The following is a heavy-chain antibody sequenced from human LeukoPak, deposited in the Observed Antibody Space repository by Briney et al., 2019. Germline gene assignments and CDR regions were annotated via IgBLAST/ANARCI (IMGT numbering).Heavy chain of an antibody. CDR2: INPSGGST. Sequence: ASVKVSCKASGYTFTGYYMHWVRQAPGQGLEWMGIINPSGGSTSYAQKFQGRVTMTRDTSTSTVYMELSSLRSEDTAVYYCARDLVSPVVGATGDYWGQGTLVTVSS. D-gene: IGHD1-26*01. CDR1: GYTFTGYY. J-gene: IGHJ4*02. CDR3: ARDLVSPVVGATGDY. V-gene: IGHV1-46*01.